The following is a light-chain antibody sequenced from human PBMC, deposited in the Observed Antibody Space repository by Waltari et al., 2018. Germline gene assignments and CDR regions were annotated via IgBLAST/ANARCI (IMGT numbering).Light chain of an antibody. Sequence: ASQSIGRNLHWYQQRPDQSPKLLIKYSSQSVSGVPSRFSGSGSETDFSLTINSLEAEDAATYYCQQSSRFPYSFGQGTKVEIK. CDR1: QSIGRN. V-gene: IGKV6-21*01. CDR3: QQSSRFPYS. CDR2: YSS. J-gene: IGKJ2*03.